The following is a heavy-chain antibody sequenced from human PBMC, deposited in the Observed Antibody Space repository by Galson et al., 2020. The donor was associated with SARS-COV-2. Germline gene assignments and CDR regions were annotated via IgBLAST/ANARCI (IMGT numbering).Heavy chain of an antibody. CDR3: ARDHDSSGLDY. D-gene: IGHD3-22*01. CDR1: GFTISSYW. J-gene: IGHJ4*02. Sequence: GGSLRLSCAASGFTISSYWMSWVRQAPGKGLEWVANIKQDGSEKYYVDSVKGRFTISRDNAKNSLYLQMNSLRAEDTAVYYCARDHDSSGLDYWGQGTLVTVSS. V-gene: IGHV3-7*01. CDR2: IKQDGSEK.